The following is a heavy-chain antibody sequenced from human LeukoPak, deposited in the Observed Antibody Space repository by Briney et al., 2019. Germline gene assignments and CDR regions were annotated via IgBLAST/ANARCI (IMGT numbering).Heavy chain of an antibody. Sequence: ASVKVSCTASGYTFTGYYMHWVRQAPGQGLEWMGWINPNSGGTNYAQKFQGRVTMTRDTSISTAYMELSRLRSDDTAGYFCARDVFRSTNWFAPWGQGTLVTVSS. J-gene: IGHJ5*02. V-gene: IGHV1-2*02. CDR1: GYTFTGYY. CDR3: ARDVFRSTNWFAP. CDR2: INPNSGGT. D-gene: IGHD3-10*01.